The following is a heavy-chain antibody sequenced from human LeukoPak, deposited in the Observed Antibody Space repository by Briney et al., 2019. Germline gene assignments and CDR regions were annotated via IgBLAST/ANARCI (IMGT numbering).Heavy chain of an antibody. CDR3: AIGPYYYDSSGWHPIDY. CDR1: GYSISSDYF. V-gene: IGHV4-38-2*02. Sequence: PSETLSLTCTVSGYSISSDYFWGWIRQPPGKGLEWIGCIYHSGRTFYSPSLKSRVTISVDTSKNQFYLKLTSVTAADTAVYYCAIGPYYYDSSGWHPIDYWGQGTLVTVSS. D-gene: IGHD3-22*01. CDR2: IYHSGRT. J-gene: IGHJ4*02.